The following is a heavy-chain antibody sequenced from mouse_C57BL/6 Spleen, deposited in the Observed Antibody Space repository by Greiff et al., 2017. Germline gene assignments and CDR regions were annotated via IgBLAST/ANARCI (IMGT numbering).Heavy chain of an antibody. CDR1: GFNIKDDY. Sequence: VQLQQSGAELVRPGASVKLSCTASGFNIKDDYMHWVKQRPEQGLEWIGWIDPENGDTEYASKFQGKATITADTSSNTAYLQLSSLTSEDTSVYYCRVTIYYDYDCAMDYWGQGTSVTVSS. D-gene: IGHD2-4*01. J-gene: IGHJ4*01. CDR3: RVTIYYDYDCAMDY. V-gene: IGHV14-4*01. CDR2: IDPENGDT.